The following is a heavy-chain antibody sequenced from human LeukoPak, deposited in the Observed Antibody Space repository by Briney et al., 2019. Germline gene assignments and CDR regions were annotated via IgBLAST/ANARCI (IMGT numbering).Heavy chain of an antibody. CDR3: ARVTGYMIEDYFDY. J-gene: IGHJ4*02. CDR2: ISAYNGNT. V-gene: IGHV1-18*01. Sequence: ASVKVSCKASGYTFTSYGISWVRQAPGQRLDWMGWISAYNGNTNYAQKLQGRVTMTTDTSTSTAYMELRSLRSDDTAVYYCARVTGYMIEDYFDYWGQGTLVTVSS. D-gene: IGHD3-22*01. CDR1: GYTFTSYG.